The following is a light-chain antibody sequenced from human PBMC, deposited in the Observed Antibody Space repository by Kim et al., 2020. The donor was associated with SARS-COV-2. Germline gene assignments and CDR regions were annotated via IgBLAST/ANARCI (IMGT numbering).Light chain of an antibody. Sequence: SPGERPTLSCRASQSFTSSYLALYQQKPGQAPRLLIYGASSRATGIPDRFSGSGSGTDFTLTISRLEPEDFAVYYCQQYGSSPLTFGGGTKVDIK. CDR2: GAS. V-gene: IGKV3-20*01. CDR3: QQYGSSPLT. CDR1: QSFTSSY. J-gene: IGKJ4*01.